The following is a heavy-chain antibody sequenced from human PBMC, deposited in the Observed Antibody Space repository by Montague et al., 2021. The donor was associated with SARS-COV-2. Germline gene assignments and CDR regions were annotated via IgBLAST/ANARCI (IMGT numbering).Heavy chain of an antibody. J-gene: IGHJ4*02. CDR3: VRYSGWFYFDF. V-gene: IGHV6-1*01. D-gene: IGHD6-19*01. CDR2: TYYRSKWYS. Sequence: CAISGDSVASNGVAWSWNRQSSARGLEWVGGTYYRSKWYSDYAPSVRGRLTVNPDASKNEFSLELNYVTPEDTAVYYCVRYSGWFYFDFWGQGTLVTVSS. CDR1: GDSVASNGVA.